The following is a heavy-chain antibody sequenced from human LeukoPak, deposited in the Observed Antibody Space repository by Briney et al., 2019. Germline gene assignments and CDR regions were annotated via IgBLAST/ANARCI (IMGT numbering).Heavy chain of an antibody. V-gene: IGHV1-18*01. CDR1: GYSFTNYG. CDR2: ISAYNGHT. D-gene: IGHD1-1*01. Sequence: ASVKVSCKASGYSFTNYGITWVRQAPGQGLEWMGWISAYNGHTNYAQKFQGRVSMTTDTSTSTAYMELRSLRSDDTAVYYCARVWRTSPHYFDYWGQGTLVTVSS. CDR3: ARVWRTSPHYFDY. J-gene: IGHJ4*02.